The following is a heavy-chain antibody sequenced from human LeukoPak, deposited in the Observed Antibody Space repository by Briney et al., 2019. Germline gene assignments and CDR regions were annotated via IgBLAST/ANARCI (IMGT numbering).Heavy chain of an antibody. Sequence: PSETLSLTCAVSGGSISSGGYSWSWIRQPPGKGLEWIGYIYHSGSTYYNPSLKSRVTISVDRSKNQFSLKPSSVTAADTAVYYCARGGVTTWFDPWGQGTLVTVSS. CDR3: ARGGVTTWFDP. D-gene: IGHD4-17*01. J-gene: IGHJ5*02. V-gene: IGHV4-30-2*01. CDR2: IYHSGST. CDR1: GGSISSGGYS.